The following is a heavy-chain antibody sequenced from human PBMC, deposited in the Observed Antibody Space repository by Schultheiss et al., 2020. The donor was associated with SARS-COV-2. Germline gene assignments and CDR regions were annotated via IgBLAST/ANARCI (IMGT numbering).Heavy chain of an antibody. V-gene: IGHV3-30*03. D-gene: IGHD2-2*01. J-gene: IGHJ6*03. CDR3: ARDGDGYCSSTSCYFDYYYYMDV. Sequence: GESLKISCAASGFTFSSYWMHWVRQAPGKGLEWVAVISYDGSNKYYADSVKGRFTISRDNAKNTLYLQMNSLRAEDTAVYYCARDGDGYCSSTSCYFDYYYYMDVWGKGTTVTVSS. CDR2: ISYDGSNK. CDR1: GFTFSSYW.